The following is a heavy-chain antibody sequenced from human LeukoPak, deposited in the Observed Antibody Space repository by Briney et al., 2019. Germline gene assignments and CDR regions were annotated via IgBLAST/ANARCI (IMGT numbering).Heavy chain of an antibody. CDR2: ISGSGGST. J-gene: IGHJ4*02. Sequence: GGSLRLSCAASGFTFSSYAMSWVRQAPGKGLEWVSAISGSGGSTYYADSVKGRFTISRDNSKNTLYLQMNSLRAEDTAVYYCARVGSYYGSGSYFSFDYWGQGTLVTVSS. D-gene: IGHD3-10*01. CDR1: GFTFSSYA. CDR3: ARVGSYYGSGSYFSFDY. V-gene: IGHV3-23*01.